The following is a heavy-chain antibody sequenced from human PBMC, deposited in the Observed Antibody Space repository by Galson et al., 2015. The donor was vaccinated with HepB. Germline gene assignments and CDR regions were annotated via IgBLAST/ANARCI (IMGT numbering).Heavy chain of an antibody. D-gene: IGHD2-21*02. CDR1: DFTFNRYW. Sequence: SLRLSCAASDFTFNRYWMHWVRQAPGKGLVWVSGIGSDGSNITYADSVEGRFTISRDNAKNTLYLQMNSLRAEDTAVYYCVSLCGGDCYYSPEQWGQGILVTVSS. J-gene: IGHJ4*02. CDR2: IGSDGSNI. CDR3: VSLCGGDCYYSPEQ. V-gene: IGHV3-74*01.